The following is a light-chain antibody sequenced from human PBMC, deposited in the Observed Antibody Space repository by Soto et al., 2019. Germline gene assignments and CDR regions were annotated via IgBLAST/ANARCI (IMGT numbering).Light chain of an antibody. CDR2: DAS. V-gene: IGKV1-33*01. CDR3: QQYDGLPLT. Sequence: DIQMTQSPSSLSASVGDRVILTCQASQDIARFLNWYQQKPGKAPKLLIYDASNLETGVPSRFSGSGSGTHFTLPISSLQPEDFATYFCQQYDGLPLTFGGGTKVEIK. J-gene: IGKJ4*01. CDR1: QDIARF.